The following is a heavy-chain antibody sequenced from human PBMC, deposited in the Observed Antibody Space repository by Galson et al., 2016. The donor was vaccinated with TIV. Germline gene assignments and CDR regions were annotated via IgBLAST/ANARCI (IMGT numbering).Heavy chain of an antibody. CDR1: GYSISSGYY. J-gene: IGHJ5*02. Sequence: ETLSLTCDVSGYSISSGYYWGWIRQPPGGRLEWIAYVYNGDITNYNPSLKSRRTMSAHTSKNHFSLRLTSVTAADTAGYYCARHWDTWGQGTLVTVSS. CDR2: VYNGDIT. CDR3: ARHWDT. V-gene: IGHV4-38-2*01.